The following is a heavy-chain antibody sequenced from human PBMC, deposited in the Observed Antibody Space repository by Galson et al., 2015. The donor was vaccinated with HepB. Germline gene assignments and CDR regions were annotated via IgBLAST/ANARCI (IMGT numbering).Heavy chain of an antibody. J-gene: IGHJ5*02. CDR2: IYYSGST. D-gene: IGHD3-3*01. CDR3: ARGGNYDFWSGYPNWFDP. V-gene: IGHV4-59*01. CDR1: GGSISSYY. Sequence: TLSLTCTVSGGSISSYYWSWIRQPPGKGLEWIGYIYYSGSTNYNPSLKSRVTISVDTSKNQFSLKLSSVTAADTAVYYCARGGNYDFWSGYPNWFDPWGQGTLVTVSS.